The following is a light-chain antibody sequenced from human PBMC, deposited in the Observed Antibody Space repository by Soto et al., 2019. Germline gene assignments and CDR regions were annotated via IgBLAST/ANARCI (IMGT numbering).Light chain of an antibody. CDR2: AAS. V-gene: IGKV1-9*01. CDR3: QQLNSYPPWT. Sequence: IQLTQSPSSLSESVGDRVTITCRASQGISSYLAWYQQKPGKAPKLLIYAASTLQSGVPSRFSGSGSGTDFALTISSLQPEDFATYYCQQLNSYPPWTFGQGTKVEIK. CDR1: QGISSY. J-gene: IGKJ1*01.